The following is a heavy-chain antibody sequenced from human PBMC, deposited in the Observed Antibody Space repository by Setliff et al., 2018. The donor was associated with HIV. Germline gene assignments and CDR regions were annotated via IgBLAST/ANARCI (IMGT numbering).Heavy chain of an antibody. V-gene: IGHV1-8*02. J-gene: IGHJ4*02. Sequence: ASVKVFCKASGYTFTNYDINWVRQSPGQGLEWLGWMNPNSGRAGSAQMFQGRLTMTRDTSTSTAYMELSSLTSDDTAIYYCARGRLSWSPDFWGQGTLVTVSS. CDR1: GYTFTNYD. CDR3: ARGRLSWSPDF. CDR2: MNPNSGRA.